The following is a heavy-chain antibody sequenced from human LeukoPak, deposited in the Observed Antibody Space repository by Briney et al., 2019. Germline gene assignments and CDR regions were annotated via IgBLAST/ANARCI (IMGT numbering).Heavy chain of an antibody. V-gene: IGHV1-2*02. CDR3: ARDLEDIVVVVAAMKFDP. CDR1: GYTFTGYY. Sequence: AASVKVSCKASGYTFTGYYMHWVRQAPGQGLEWMGWINPNSGGTNYAQKFQGRVTMTRDTSISTAYMELSRLRSDDTAVYYCARDLEDIVVVVAAMKFDPWGQGTLVTVSS. J-gene: IGHJ5*02. D-gene: IGHD2-15*01. CDR2: INPNSGGT.